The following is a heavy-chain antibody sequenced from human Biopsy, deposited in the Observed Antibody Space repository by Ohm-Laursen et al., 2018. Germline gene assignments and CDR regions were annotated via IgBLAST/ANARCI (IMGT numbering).Heavy chain of an antibody. V-gene: IGHV3-43*01. J-gene: IGHJ6*02. CDR3: AKDRYNYTPIGGFSMDV. CDR1: GFTFDDYT. CDR2: ISWDGSRT. D-gene: IGHD5-18*01. Sequence: SLRPSCAASGFTFDDYTMHWVRQIPGKGLEWVSLISWDGSRTYYADSVKGRFTISRDNSRDTLYLQMSSLRAEDTAVYYCAKDRYNYTPIGGFSMDVWDQGNPCHRLL.